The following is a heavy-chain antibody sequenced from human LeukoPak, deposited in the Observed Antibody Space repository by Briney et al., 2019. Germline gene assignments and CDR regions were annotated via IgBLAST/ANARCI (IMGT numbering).Heavy chain of an antibody. V-gene: IGHV3-23*01. Sequence: PGGSLRLSCAASGFMFSSYAMTWVRQAPGKGLEWVSGIDTGGSTFYADSVKGRFIISRDNSKTTLYLQMHSLRIEDTAVYFCARLNDHYGSGNYVYWGQGTLVTVSS. CDR2: IDTGGST. J-gene: IGHJ4*02. CDR1: GFMFSSYA. CDR3: ARLNDHYGSGNYVY. D-gene: IGHD3-10*01.